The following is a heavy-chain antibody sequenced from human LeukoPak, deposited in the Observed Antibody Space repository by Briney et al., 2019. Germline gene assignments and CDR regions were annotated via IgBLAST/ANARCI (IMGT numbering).Heavy chain of an antibody. J-gene: IGHJ3*02. CDR1: GFTFSSYG. CDR2: IWYDGTNK. V-gene: IGHV3-33*01. D-gene: IGHD7-27*01. CDR3: ASDKLGTDAFDI. Sequence: GGSLRLSCAASGFTFSSYGMHWVRKAPGKGLEWVAVIWYDGTNKYYADSVKGRFSISRDNSKNTLYLQMNSLRAEDTAVYYCASDKLGTDAFDIWGKGTVVTVSS.